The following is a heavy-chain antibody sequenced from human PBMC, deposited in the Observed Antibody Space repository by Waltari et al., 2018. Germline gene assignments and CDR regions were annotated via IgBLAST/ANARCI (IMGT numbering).Heavy chain of an antibody. J-gene: IGHJ4*02. CDR1: GFTFSSYG. CDR3: ARGTPYYDILTGYQY. CDR2: IWYDGSNK. Sequence: QVQLVESGGGVVQPGRSLRLSCAASGFTFSSYGMPWVRQAPVKGLEWVAVIWYDGSNKYYADSVKGRFTISRDNSKNTLYLQMNSLRAEDTAVYYCARGTPYYDILTGYQYWGQGTLVTVSS. V-gene: IGHV3-33*01. D-gene: IGHD3-9*01.